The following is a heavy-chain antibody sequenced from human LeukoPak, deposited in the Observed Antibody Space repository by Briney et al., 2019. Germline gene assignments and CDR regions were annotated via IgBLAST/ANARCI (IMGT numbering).Heavy chain of an antibody. CDR1: GFIVSGDF. CDR3: ARKDYGGTTFDY. V-gene: IGHV3-66*01. Sequence: PGGSLRLSCAASGFIVSGDFMSWVRQAPGKGLEWVSVIYSDGSTYYADSVKGRFTISRDNSKNTLYLQMNSLRAEDTAVYYCARKDYGGTTFDYWGQGTLVTVSS. CDR2: IYSDGST. J-gene: IGHJ4*02. D-gene: IGHD4-23*01.